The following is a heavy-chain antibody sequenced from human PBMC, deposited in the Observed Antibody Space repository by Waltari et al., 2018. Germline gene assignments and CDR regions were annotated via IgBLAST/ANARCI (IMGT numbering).Heavy chain of an antibody. J-gene: IGHJ4*02. Sequence: VQLLESGGGLVQSGGSLSLSCAASGLTFRSDALNWVRQAPGKGVEWVSVISGSGGSTDYSDSVKGRFTISRDNSKNTLYLQMNNLRVEDTAVYYCASSLYGDYTQIWGRVFDYWGQGTLVTVSS. CDR2: ISGSGGST. D-gene: IGHD4-17*01. V-gene: IGHV3-23*01. CDR3: ASSLYGDYTQIWGRVFDY. CDR1: GLTFRSDA.